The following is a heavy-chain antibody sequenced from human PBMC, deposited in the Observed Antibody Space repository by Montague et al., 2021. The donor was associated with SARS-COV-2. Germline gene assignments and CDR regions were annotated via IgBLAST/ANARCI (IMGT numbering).Heavy chain of an antibody. J-gene: IGHJ4*02. D-gene: IGHD6-6*01. Sequence: SETLSLTYAVSGGSITGFSRSWVRQPAGKGLEWIGRVTTSGTTNYSPSLRSRVTMSVDTSKNQFSLNLNSVTAADTAIYYCARTPTRPLSLDSWGQGTLVTVSS. V-gene: IGHV4-4*07. CDR2: VTTSGTT. CDR1: GGSITGFS. CDR3: ARTPTRPLSLDS.